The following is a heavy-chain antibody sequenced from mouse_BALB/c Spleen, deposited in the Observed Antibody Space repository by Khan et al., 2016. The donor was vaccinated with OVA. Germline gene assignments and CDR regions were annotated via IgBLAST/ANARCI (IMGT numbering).Heavy chain of an antibody. CDR1: GYSITSDYA. J-gene: IGHJ2*01. Sequence: EVQLQESGPGLVKPSQSLSLTCTVTGYSITSDYAWNWIRQFPGNKLEWMGYISYSGNTNYNPSLKSRISITRDTSKTQFFLQLNSVTTEDTATYYWARVYGGDFDYWGQGTTLTVSS. V-gene: IGHV3-2*02. D-gene: IGHD1-1*01. CDR2: ISYSGNT. CDR3: ARVYGGDFDY.